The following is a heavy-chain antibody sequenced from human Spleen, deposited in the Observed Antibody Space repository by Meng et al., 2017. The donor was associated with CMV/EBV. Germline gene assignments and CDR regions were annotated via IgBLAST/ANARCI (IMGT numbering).Heavy chain of an antibody. CDR2: IYWNDDK. CDR3: ARLTIVRGVVTQYRWFDP. Sequence: SLSPSGVGVGWIRQPPGKALEWLAVIYWNDDKRYSPSLKNRLTITKDTSKNQVVLTMTNMDPVDTATYYCARLTIVRGVVTQYRWFDPWGQGALVTVSS. D-gene: IGHD3-10*01. V-gene: IGHV2-5*01. J-gene: IGHJ5*02. CDR1: SLSPSGVG.